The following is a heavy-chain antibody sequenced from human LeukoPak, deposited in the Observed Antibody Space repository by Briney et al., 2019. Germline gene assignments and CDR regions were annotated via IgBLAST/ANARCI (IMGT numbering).Heavy chain of an antibody. Sequence: ASVKVSCTAYGYTFTVYYMHWVRQAPGQGLEWMGWINPNSGGTNYAQKFQGRVTMTRDTSISTAYMELSRLRSDDTAVYYCARMIESWDDYWGQGTLVTVSS. CDR3: ARMIESWDDY. J-gene: IGHJ4*02. CDR2: INPNSGGT. V-gene: IGHV1-2*02. CDR1: GYTFTVYY. D-gene: IGHD3-22*01.